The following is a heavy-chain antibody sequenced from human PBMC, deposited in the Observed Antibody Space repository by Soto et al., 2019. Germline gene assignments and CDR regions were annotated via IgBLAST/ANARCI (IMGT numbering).Heavy chain of an antibody. Sequence: PSETLSLTCAVYGGSFSGYYWSWIRQPPGKGLEWIGEINHSGSTNYNPSLKSRVTISVDTSKNQFSLKLSSVTAADTAAYYCASLPRGVVVVAATHYYYGMDVWGQGTTVTVSS. CDR1: GGSFSGYY. D-gene: IGHD2-15*01. J-gene: IGHJ6*02. V-gene: IGHV4-34*01. CDR2: INHSGST. CDR3: ASLPRGVVVVAATHYYYGMDV.